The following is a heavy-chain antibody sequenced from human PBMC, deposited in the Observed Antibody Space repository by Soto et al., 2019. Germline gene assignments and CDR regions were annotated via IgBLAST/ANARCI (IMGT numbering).Heavy chain of an antibody. CDR2: ISYDGSNR. V-gene: IGHV3-30-3*02. J-gene: IGHJ4*02. Sequence: QVQLVESGGGVVQPARSLRLSCAASGFTFGSYAMHWVRQAPGKGLEWVAVISYDGSNRYYANSVKGRFTISRDNSNNTLYLQMDSLRADDTATYYCAKNPRNEPDHRTYLDYWGQGALVTVSS. CDR3: AKNPRNEPDHRTYLDY. CDR1: GFTFGSYA. D-gene: IGHD1-1*01.